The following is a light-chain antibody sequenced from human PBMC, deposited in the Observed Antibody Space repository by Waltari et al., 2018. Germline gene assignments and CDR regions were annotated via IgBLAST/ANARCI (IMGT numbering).Light chain of an antibody. CDR1: QGVSSY. CDR2: DSY. CDR3: QQRFSWPT. V-gene: IGKV3-11*01. J-gene: IGKJ1*01. Sequence: EIVLTQSPATLSLSPGERATLPCRPSQGVSSYLAWYQQKPGQAPRLLIYDSYTRATGTPDRFSGSGSGTDFTLTISSLEAEDFAVYYCQQRFSWPTFGQGAKVEIK.